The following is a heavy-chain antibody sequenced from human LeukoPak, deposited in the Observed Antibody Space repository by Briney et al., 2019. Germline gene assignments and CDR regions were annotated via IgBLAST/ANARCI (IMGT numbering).Heavy chain of an antibody. CDR3: ARDLGGSYGGGGAFDI. Sequence: GGSLRLSCAASGFAFSSYPMSWVRQAPGKGLEWVSSISGSSSYIYYADSVKGRFTISRDNAKNSLYLQMNSLRAEDTAVYYCARDLGGSYGGGGAFDIWGQGTMVTVSS. CDR1: GFAFSSYP. D-gene: IGHD1-26*01. J-gene: IGHJ3*02. CDR2: ISGSSSYI. V-gene: IGHV3-21*01.